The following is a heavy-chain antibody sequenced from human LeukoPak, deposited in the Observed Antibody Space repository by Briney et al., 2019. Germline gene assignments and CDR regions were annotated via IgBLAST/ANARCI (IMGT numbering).Heavy chain of an antibody. V-gene: IGHV4-30-2*01. CDR1: GGSLSSGGYS. CDR2: IYHSGST. J-gene: IGHJ3*02. CDR3: ARARILDAFDI. Sequence: PSETLSLTCAVSGGSLSSGGYSWSWIRQPPGKGLEWIGYIYHSGSTYYNPSLKSRVTISVDRSKNQFSLKLSSVTAADTAVYYCARARILDAFDIWGQGTMVTVSS.